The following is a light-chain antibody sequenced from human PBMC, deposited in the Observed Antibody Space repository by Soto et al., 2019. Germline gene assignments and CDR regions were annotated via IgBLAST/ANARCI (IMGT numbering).Light chain of an antibody. CDR3: QQYGSSPIN. CDR1: QTISSW. V-gene: IGKV1-5*03. CDR2: KAS. Sequence: DIQMTQSPSTLSGSVVDIVKINFLASQTISSWLAFYQPKPGKAPKLLIYKASTLKSGVPSRFSGSGSGTEFTLTISRLEPEDFAVYYCQQYGSSPINCGQGTRRENK. J-gene: IGKJ5*01.